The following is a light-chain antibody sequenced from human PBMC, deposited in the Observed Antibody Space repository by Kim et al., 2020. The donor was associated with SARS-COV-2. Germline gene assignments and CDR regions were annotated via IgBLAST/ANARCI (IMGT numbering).Light chain of an antibody. CDR2: EDN. V-gene: IGLV6-57*03. CDR1: SGSITTNY. CDR3: QSYDSSNWV. J-gene: IGLJ3*02. Sequence: GKPVTTPCTRSSGSITTNYVQWYQQRPGSAPTTVIYEDNQRPSGVPDRFSGSIDSSSNSASLTISGLKTEDEADYYCQSYDSSNWVFGGGTQLTVL.